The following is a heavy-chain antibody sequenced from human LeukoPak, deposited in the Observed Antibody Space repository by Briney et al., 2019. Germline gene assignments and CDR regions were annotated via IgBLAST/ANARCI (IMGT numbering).Heavy chain of an antibody. V-gene: IGHV1-2*02. Sequence: SVKVSCNASGYTFAVYYIHGGRQAPGQGLEWMGWINPNSGGTNYAQKFQGRVTMTRNTSISTAYMELSRLRSDDTALYHCAKVGIRESYWTWFDPGVQGTLVTVSS. J-gene: IGHJ5*02. CDR2: INPNSGGT. CDR1: GYTFAVYY. CDR3: AKVGIRESYWTWFDP. D-gene: IGHD1-1*01.